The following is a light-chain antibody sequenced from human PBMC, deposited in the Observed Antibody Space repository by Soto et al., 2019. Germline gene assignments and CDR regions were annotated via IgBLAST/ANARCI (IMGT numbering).Light chain of an antibody. V-gene: IGLV2-23*01. J-gene: IGLJ2*01. CDR2: EGS. CDR3: CSYAGRSNVL. CDR1: SSDVGNYNL. Sequence: QSALTQPASVSGSPGQSITISCTGTSSDVGNYNLVSWYQQYPGKAPKLMIYEGSKRPSGVSNRFSGSKSGDTASLTISGLQAEAEADYYCCSYAGRSNVLLGGGTKLTVL.